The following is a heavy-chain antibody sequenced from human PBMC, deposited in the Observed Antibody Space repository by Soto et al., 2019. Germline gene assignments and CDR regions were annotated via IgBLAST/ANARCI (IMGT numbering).Heavy chain of an antibody. CDR1: GYSFSHYG. Sequence: QVQLVQSGAEVKKPGASVKVSCKASGYSFSHYGISWVRQAPGQGLEWMGWIIPVFGTPYYTQRFQGRVTITADESTNTAYLELSSLRSDDTAMYYCARGDSPYVWFNEFWGQGSLVTVSS. J-gene: IGHJ4*02. CDR2: IIPVFGTP. D-gene: IGHD3-16*01. CDR3: ARGDSPYVWFNEF. V-gene: IGHV1-69*01.